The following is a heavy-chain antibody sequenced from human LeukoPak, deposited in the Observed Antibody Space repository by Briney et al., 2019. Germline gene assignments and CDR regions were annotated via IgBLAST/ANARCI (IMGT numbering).Heavy chain of an antibody. CDR1: VGSFSGYH. Sequence: SETLSLTCAVYVGSFSGYHWNWIRQPPGKGLEWIGEINHSGSTNYNPSLKSRVTISVDTSKNQFSLKLTSVTAADTAVYFCARGGYYGSGNDFRFDPWGQGTLVTVSS. J-gene: IGHJ5*02. CDR3: ARGGYYGSGNDFRFDP. D-gene: IGHD3-10*01. CDR2: INHSGST. V-gene: IGHV4-34*01.